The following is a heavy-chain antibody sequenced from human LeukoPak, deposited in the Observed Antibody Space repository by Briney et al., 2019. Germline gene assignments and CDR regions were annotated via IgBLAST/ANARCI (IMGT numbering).Heavy chain of an antibody. D-gene: IGHD6-6*01. J-gene: IGHJ4*02. Sequence: SQTLSLTCTVSGGSISSGGYYWSWIRQHPGKGLEWIGYIYYSGSTYYNPSLKSRVTISVDTSKNQFSLKLSSVTAADTAVYYCAREGAARGKYYFDYWGQGTLVTVSS. V-gene: IGHV4-31*03. CDR3: AREGAARGKYYFDY. CDR2: IYYSGST. CDR1: GGSISSGGYY.